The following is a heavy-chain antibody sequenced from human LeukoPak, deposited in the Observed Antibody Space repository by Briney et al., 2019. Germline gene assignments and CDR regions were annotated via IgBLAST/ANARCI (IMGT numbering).Heavy chain of an antibody. CDR3: ARHSVTGMRFGFDS. CDR2: IFYVGTT. Sequence: SETLSLTCTVSGGSISSVRYYWGWIRQPPGKGLEWLGTIFYVGTTYYNPSVKSRVTIAVDTSKIQCSLKVTSVTAADTAFYYCARHSVTGMRFGFDSWGQGTLVTVPS. J-gene: IGHJ4*02. D-gene: IGHD2-21*02. CDR1: GGSISSVRYY. V-gene: IGHV4-39*01.